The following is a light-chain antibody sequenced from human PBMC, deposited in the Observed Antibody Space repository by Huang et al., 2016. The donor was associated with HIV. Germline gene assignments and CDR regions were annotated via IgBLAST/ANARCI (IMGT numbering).Light chain of an antibody. CDR1: QSVLYSSNNKNY. CDR3: QQYYSIPRT. CDR2: WAS. V-gene: IGKV4-1*01. Sequence: DIVMTQSPDSLAVSLGERATINCKSNQSVLYSSNNKNYLAWYQQKPGQPPKMLIYWASTRDSGVPDRFSGSGSGTDFTLTISSLQAEDVAVYYCQQYYSIPRTFGQGTKLEIK. J-gene: IGKJ2*01.